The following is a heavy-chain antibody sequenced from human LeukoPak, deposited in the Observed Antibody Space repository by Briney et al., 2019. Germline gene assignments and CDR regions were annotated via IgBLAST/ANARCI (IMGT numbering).Heavy chain of an antibody. CDR1: GFTFSSYA. CDR2: ISGSGGST. Sequence: QPGGSLRLSCAASGFTFSSYAMRWVRQAPGKGLEWVSAISGSGGSTYYADSVKGRFTISRDNSKNTLYLQMNSLRAEDTAVYYCAKDLILGPTNRGAFDIWGQGTMVTVSS. D-gene: IGHD2-8*01. J-gene: IGHJ3*02. CDR3: AKDLILGPTNRGAFDI. V-gene: IGHV3-23*01.